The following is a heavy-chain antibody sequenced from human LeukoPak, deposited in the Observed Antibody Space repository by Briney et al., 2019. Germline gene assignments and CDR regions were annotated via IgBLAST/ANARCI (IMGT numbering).Heavy chain of an antibody. J-gene: IGHJ3*02. CDR2: INAGNGNT. CDR3: ARDRQHLVIDAFDI. D-gene: IGHD6-13*01. Sequence: ASVKVSCKASGYTFTSYAMHWVRQAPGQRLEWMGWINAGNGNTKYSQKFQGRVTITRDTSASTAYMELSSLRSEDTAVYYCARDRQHLVIDAFDIWGQGTMVTVSS. CDR1: GYTFTSYA. V-gene: IGHV1-3*01.